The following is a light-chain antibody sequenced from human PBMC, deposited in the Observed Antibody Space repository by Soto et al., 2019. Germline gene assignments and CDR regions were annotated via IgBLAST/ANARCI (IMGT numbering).Light chain of an antibody. CDR3: QQRSTWPRT. CDR1: QSVSSS. J-gene: IGKJ4*01. Sequence: EIVLTHSPATLSLSPCERATLSSRASQSVSSSLVWYQQKPGQAPSLLIYDASNRATGIPARFSGSGSATDFTLTISSLEPEDSAVYYCQQRSTWPRTFGGGTKVDIK. CDR2: DAS. V-gene: IGKV3-11*01.